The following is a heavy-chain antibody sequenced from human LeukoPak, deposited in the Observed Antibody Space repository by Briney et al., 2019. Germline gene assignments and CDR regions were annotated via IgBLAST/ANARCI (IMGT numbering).Heavy chain of an antibody. CDR2: ISSSSSTI. V-gene: IGHV3-48*01. CDR3: AREGSGSGVDY. Sequence: PGGSLRLSCAASGFTFSGYGMNWVRQAPGKGLEWVSYISSSSSTIYYADSVKGRFTISRDNAKNSLYLQMNSLRAEDTAVYYCAREGSGSGVDYWGQGTLVTVSS. CDR1: GFTFSGYG. D-gene: IGHD3-10*01. J-gene: IGHJ4*02.